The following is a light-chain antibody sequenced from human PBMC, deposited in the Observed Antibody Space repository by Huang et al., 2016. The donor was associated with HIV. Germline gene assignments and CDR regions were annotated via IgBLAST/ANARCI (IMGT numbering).Light chain of an antibody. CDR1: QGISTN. V-gene: IGKV3-15*01. Sequence: EIMLTQSPATLSVSPGERATLSCRASQGISTNLAWYQQKPGLAPRLLIYSASTRATGIPARFSGSGSGTEFTRTISSLQSEDFAVYYCQQGETFGQGTKLEIK. J-gene: IGKJ2*01. CDR2: SAS. CDR3: QQGET.